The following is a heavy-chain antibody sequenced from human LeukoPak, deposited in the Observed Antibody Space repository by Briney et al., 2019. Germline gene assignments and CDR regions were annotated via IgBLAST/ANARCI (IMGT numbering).Heavy chain of an antibody. Sequence: SVKVSCKASGGTFSSYAISWVRQAPGQGLEWMGRIIPILGIANYAQKFQGRVTITADKSTSTAYMELSSLRSEDAAVYYCASAYYDYVWGSAQFDYWGQGTLVTVSS. CDR1: GGTFSSYA. CDR2: IIPILGIA. V-gene: IGHV1-69*04. J-gene: IGHJ4*02. D-gene: IGHD3-16*01. CDR3: ASAYYDYVWGSAQFDY.